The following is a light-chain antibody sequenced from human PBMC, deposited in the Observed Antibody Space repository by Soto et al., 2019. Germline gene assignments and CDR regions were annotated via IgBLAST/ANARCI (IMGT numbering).Light chain of an antibody. CDR1: SSNFGSYT. V-gene: IGLV1-44*01. CDR2: SNY. J-gene: IGLJ2*01. CDR3: AAWDDSLNGVV. Sequence: QSVLTQPPSASGTPGQRVTISCSGSSSNFGSYTVNWYQQFPGTAPKLLIYSNYQRPSGVPDRFSGSKSGTSASLAISGLQSEDEADYYCAAWDDSLNGVVFGGGTKVTVL.